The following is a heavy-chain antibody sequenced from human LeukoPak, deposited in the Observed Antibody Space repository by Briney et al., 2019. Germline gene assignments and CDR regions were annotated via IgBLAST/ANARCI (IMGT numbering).Heavy chain of an antibody. CDR3: ARVSGATITTYYGMDV. Sequence: PSETLSLTCTVSGGSFSRYYWSWIRQPPGKGLEWIGNIHCSGSTNYNPSLKSRLTISIDTSKNQFSLRLSSVTSVDTAVYYCARVSGATITTYYGMDVWGQGTTVTVS. D-gene: IGHD5-12*01. J-gene: IGHJ6*02. V-gene: IGHV4-59*01. CDR1: GGSFSRYY. CDR2: IHCSGST.